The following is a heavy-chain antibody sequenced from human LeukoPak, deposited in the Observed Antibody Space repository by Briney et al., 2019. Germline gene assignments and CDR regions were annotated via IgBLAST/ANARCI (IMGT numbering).Heavy chain of an antibody. J-gene: IGHJ4*02. V-gene: IGHV3-21*01. Sequence: GGSLRLSCAASGFTFTTSWMHWVRQAPGKGLEWVSSISSSSSYIYYADSVKGRFTISRDNAKNSLYLQMNGLRAEDTAVYYCARDLLGYSYDAYYFDFWGQGTLVTVSS. CDR2: ISSSSSYI. CDR1: GFTFTTSW. CDR3: ARDLLGYSYDAYYFDF. D-gene: IGHD5-18*01.